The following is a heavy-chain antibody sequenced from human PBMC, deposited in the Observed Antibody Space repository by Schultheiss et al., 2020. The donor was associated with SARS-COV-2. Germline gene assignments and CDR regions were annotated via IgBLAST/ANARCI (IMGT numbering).Heavy chain of an antibody. CDR2: IIPIFTTA. D-gene: IGHD6-19*01. V-gene: IGHV1-69*13. CDR1: GGTFSSLA. J-gene: IGHJ6*02. Sequence: SVKVSCRASGGTFSSLAVSWVRQAPGQGLEWMGGIIPIFTTAIYAQKFQGRVTIIADDSTSTAYMELSNLRSDDTAMYYCARGNYGSGWLHGMDVWGQGTTVTVSS. CDR3: ARGNYGSGWLHGMDV.